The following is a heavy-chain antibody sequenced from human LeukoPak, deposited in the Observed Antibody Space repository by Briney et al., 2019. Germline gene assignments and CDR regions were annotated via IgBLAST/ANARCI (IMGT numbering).Heavy chain of an antibody. CDR2: ISYDGSNK. Sequence: GGSLRLSCAASGFTFSSYAMHWVRQAPGKGLEWVAVISYDGSNKYYADSVKGRFTISRDNAKNSLYLQMNSLRAEDTAVYYCARDLRGDYSYYYMDVWGKGTTVTVSS. CDR3: ARDLRGDYSYYYMDV. V-gene: IGHV3-30-3*01. J-gene: IGHJ6*03. CDR1: GFTFSSYA. D-gene: IGHD2-21*01.